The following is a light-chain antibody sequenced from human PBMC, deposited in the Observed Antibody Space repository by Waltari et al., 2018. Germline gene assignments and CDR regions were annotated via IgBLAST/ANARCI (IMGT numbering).Light chain of an antibody. J-gene: IGKJ1*01. Sequence: DIVMTQTPLSLSVTPGQPASISCKSSQSLLHSDGKTYLYWYLQKPGQSPQLLIYEVSSRFSGVPDRFSGSGSGTDFTLTISRLEPEDFAVYYCQQYSNSVWTFGQGTKVEIK. CDR3: QQYSNSVWT. CDR2: EVS. CDR1: QSLLHSDGKTY. V-gene: IGKV2-29*02.